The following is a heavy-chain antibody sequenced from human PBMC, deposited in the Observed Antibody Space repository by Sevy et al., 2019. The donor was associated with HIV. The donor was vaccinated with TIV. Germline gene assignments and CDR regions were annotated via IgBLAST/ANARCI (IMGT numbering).Heavy chain of an antibody. J-gene: IGHJ4*02. Sequence: GGSLRLSCAASGFTFSSYAMSWVRQAPGKGLEWVSAVSGSGGSTHYADAVKGRFTISRDNSKNTLYLQMNSLRAEDTALYYCAQDTYSSGGDFDYWGQGTLVTVSS. CDR2: VSGSGGST. D-gene: IGHD3-22*01. V-gene: IGHV3-23*01. CDR1: GFTFSSYA. CDR3: AQDTYSSGGDFDY.